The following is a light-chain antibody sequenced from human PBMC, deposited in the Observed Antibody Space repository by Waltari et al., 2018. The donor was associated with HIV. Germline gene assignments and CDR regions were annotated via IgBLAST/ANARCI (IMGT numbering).Light chain of an antibody. V-gene: IGLV2-8*01. CDR2: EVN. CDR1: SSDVGGYEY. J-gene: IGLJ2*01. Sequence: QSALTQPPSASGSLGQSVTISCTGTSSDVGGYEYVSWYQQPPDKAPKLISYEVNNRSSGAPDRLSASKADNTASLSVAGVEDGEEGHYYGEAYGQTKRVVFSGGTRVTV. CDR3: EAYGQTKRVV.